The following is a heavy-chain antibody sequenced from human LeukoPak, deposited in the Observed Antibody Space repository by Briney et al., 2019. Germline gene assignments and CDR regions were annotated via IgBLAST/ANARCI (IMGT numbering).Heavy chain of an antibody. Sequence: SETLSLTCTVSAGSISSYYWSWIRPPPGKGLEWIGYIYYSGSTNYNPSLKSRVTISVDTSKNQFSLKLSSVTAADTAVYYCARAYYDSNDVDWFDPWGQGTLVTVSS. J-gene: IGHJ5*02. V-gene: IGHV4-59*01. CDR1: AGSISSYY. CDR2: IYYSGST. CDR3: ARAYYDSNDVDWFDP. D-gene: IGHD3-22*01.